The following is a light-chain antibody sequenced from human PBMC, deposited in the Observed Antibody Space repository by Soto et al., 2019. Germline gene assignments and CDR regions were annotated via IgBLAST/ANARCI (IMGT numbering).Light chain of an antibody. CDR2: EVS. CDR3: SSYAGSNNLGVV. J-gene: IGLJ2*01. Sequence: QSALTQPPSASGSPGQSVTISCTGTSSDVGGYNYVSWYQQHPGKAPKLMIYEVSKRPSGFPDRSAGSKSGNTASLTVSGLQAEDEADYYCSSYAGSNNLGVVFGGGTNLTVL. CDR1: SSDVGGYNY. V-gene: IGLV2-8*01.